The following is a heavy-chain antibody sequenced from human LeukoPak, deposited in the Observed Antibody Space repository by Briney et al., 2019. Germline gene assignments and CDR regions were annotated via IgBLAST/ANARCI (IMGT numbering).Heavy chain of an antibody. CDR3: ARSTRVIPEDY. J-gene: IGHJ4*02. Sequence: ASVKVSCKASGYTFSSYYMHWVRQAPGQGLEWMGIINPSGGSTTYAQKFQGRVTMTRDTSTSTVYMGLSSLRSEDTAVYFCARSTRVIPEDYWGQGTLVTVSS. V-gene: IGHV1-46*01. CDR2: INPSGGST. D-gene: IGHD2-21*01. CDR1: GYTFSSYY.